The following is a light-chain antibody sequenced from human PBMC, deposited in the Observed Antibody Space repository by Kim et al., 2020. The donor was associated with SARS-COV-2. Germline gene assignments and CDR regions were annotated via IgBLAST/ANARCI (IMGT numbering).Light chain of an antibody. Sequence: ASTGDRVTITCRASQGISSYLAWYQQKPGKAPKLLIYAASTLQSGVPSRFSGSGSGTDFTLTISCLQSEDFATYYCQQYYSYLLTFGQGTKVDIK. J-gene: IGKJ1*01. V-gene: IGKV1-8*01. CDR1: QGISSY. CDR3: QQYYSYLLT. CDR2: AAS.